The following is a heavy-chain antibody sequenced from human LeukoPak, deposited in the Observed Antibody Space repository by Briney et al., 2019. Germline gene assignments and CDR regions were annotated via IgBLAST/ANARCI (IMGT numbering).Heavy chain of an antibody. J-gene: IGHJ3*02. CDR1: GFTFSSFA. CDR3: VKARVATIGKGFAFDI. Sequence: GRSLRLSCSASGFTFSSFAMHWVRQAPGKGLEYVSGISSNGGSTYYAESVKGRFTISRDNSKNTLYLQMSSLRPEDTAVYYCVKARVATIGKGFAFDIWGQGTMVTVSS. D-gene: IGHD5-12*01. V-gene: IGHV3-64D*06. CDR2: ISSNGGST.